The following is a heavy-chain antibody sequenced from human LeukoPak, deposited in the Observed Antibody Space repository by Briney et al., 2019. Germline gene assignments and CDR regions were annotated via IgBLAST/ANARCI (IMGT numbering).Heavy chain of an antibody. D-gene: IGHD3-3*01. CDR3: ARAPLYDFALI. J-gene: IGHJ4*02. CDR1: GGSVSDINYF. Sequence: SETLSLTCTVSGGSVSDINYFWGWIRQPPGKGLEWIGSIYYSGDTYYNPSLKSRVTISVDRSKNQFSLKLSSVTAADTAVYYCARAPLYDFALIWGQGTLVTVSS. CDR2: IYYSGDT. V-gene: IGHV4-39*07.